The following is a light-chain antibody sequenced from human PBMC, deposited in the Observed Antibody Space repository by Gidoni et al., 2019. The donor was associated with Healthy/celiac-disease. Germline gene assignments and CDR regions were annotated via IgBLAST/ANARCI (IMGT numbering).Light chain of an antibody. CDR3: MQDTQFPVT. Sequence: DIVMTQTPLSSPVTLGQPADISCRSSQSLVHSDGNNYLSWLQQRPGQPPRLLIYKISTRFPGVPDRCSGSGAGTDFTLKISRVEAEDVGVYYCMQDTQFPVTFGQXTKLEIK. V-gene: IGKV2-24*01. J-gene: IGKJ2*01. CDR2: KIS. CDR1: QSLVHSDGNNY.